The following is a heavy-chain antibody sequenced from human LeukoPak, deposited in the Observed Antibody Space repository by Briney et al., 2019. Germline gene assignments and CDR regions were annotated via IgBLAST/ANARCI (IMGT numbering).Heavy chain of an antibody. J-gene: IGHJ4*02. D-gene: IGHD7-27*01. Sequence: PSETLSLTCTVSGYSISSGYFWGWIRQPPGKGLEWIGSIYHGGSTFYNPSLKSRVTISADTSQNQFSLKLSSVTAADTAVYYCASRKLGNDYWGQGTLVTVSS. V-gene: IGHV4-38-2*02. CDR2: IYHGGST. CDR1: GYSISSGYF. CDR3: ASRKLGNDY.